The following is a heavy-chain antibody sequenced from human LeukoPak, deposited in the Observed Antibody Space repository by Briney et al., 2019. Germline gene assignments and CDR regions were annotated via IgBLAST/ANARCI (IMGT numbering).Heavy chain of an antibody. CDR2: IIPIFGTA. D-gene: IGHD1-26*01. V-gene: IGHV1-69*13. J-gene: IGHJ4*02. CDR1: GGTFSNYA. CDR3: ARERRGGSYFTEKRLDH. Sequence: ASAKVSCKASGGTFSNYAISWVRQAPGQGLEWMGAIIPIFGTANYAQKFQGRVRITADESTGTAYMELSSLRSEDTAVYYCARERRGGSYFTEKRLDHWGQGTLVAVSS.